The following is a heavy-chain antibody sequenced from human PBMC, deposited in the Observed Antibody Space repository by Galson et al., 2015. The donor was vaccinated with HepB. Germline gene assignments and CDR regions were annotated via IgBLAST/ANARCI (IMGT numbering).Heavy chain of an antibody. J-gene: IGHJ6*02. V-gene: IGHV2-70*11. Sequence: PALVKPTQTLTLTCTFSGFSLSTSGMCVSWIRQPPGKALEWLARIDWDDDKYYSTSLKTRLTISKDTSKNQVVLTMTNMDPVDTATYYCARKVVRGVMSPAAGMDVWGQGTTVTVSS. CDR2: IDWDDDK. CDR3: ARKVVRGVMSPAAGMDV. CDR1: GFSLSTSGMC. D-gene: IGHD3-10*01.